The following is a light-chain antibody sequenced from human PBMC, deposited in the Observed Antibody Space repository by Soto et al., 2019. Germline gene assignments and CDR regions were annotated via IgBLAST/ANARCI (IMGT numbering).Light chain of an antibody. CDR1: ISDIGGYNY. V-gene: IGLV2-14*03. CDR3: SSYTSRSTLGV. J-gene: IGLJ2*01. CDR2: DVS. Sequence: QSALTQPASVSGSPGQSITISCTGTISDIGGYNYVSWYQQHPGKAPKLMIYDVSNRPSGVSYRFSGSKSGNTASLTISGLQAEDEADYYCSSYTSRSTLGVFGGGTTLTVL.